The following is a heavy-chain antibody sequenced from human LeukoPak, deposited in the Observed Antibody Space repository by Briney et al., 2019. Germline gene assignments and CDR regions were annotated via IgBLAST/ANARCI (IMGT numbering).Heavy chain of an antibody. V-gene: IGHV1-8*03. CDR2: MNPNSGNT. CDR1: GYTFTSYD. D-gene: IGHD2-2*01. CDR3: ASYCSSTSCYGYAFDI. J-gene: IGHJ3*02. Sequence: ASVKVSCKASGYTFTSYDISWVRQATGQGLEWMGWMNPNSGNTGYAQKFQGRVTITRNTSTSTAYMELSSLRSEDTAVYYCASYCSSTSCYGYAFDIWGQGTMVTVSS.